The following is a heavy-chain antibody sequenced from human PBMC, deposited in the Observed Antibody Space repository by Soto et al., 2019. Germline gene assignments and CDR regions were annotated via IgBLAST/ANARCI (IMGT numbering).Heavy chain of an antibody. D-gene: IGHD3-9*01. J-gene: IGHJ5*02. CDR2: IHDRGST. CDR3: AGQWAAGYGAFDP. V-gene: IGHV4-4*02. CDR1: GGSISNNRW. Sequence: QVKLQESGPGLEKPSGTLSLTCAVSGGSISNNRWWTWVRQAPGKGLEWIGEIHDRGSTNYNLSLKRRATGSIDRSKDQVSLEMRAGTAADTAVYYCAGQWAAGYGAFDPWGQGTLVTVSS.